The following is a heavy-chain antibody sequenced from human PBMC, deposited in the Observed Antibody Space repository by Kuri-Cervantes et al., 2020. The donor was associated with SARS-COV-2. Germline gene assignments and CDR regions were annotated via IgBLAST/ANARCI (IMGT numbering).Heavy chain of an antibody. V-gene: IGHV1-2*02. CDR1: GYTFTGYY. J-gene: IGHJ3*02. D-gene: IGHD6-13*01. CDR2: INPNSGGT. CDR3: ARYGSRAAAGTMAFDI. Sequence: ASVKVSCKASGYTFTGYYMHWVRQAPGQGLEWMGWINPNSGGTNYAQKFQGRVTMTRDTSISTAYMELSRLRSDDTAVYYCARYGSRAAAGTMAFDIWGQGTMVTVSS.